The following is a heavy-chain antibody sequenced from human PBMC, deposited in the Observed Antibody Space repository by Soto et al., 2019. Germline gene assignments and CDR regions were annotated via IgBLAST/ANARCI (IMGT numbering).Heavy chain of an antibody. CDR3: ATPLYSSSWWSRRDYYYGMDV. CDR1: GGTFSSYA. CDR2: IIPIFGTA. J-gene: IGHJ6*02. D-gene: IGHD6-13*01. Sequence: QVQLVQSGAEVKKPGSSVKVSCKASGGTFSSYAISWVRQAPGQGLEWMGGIIPIFGTANYAQKFQGRVTITADESTSTAYMELSSLRSEDTAVHYCATPLYSSSWWSRRDYYYGMDVWGQGTTVTVSS. V-gene: IGHV1-69*01.